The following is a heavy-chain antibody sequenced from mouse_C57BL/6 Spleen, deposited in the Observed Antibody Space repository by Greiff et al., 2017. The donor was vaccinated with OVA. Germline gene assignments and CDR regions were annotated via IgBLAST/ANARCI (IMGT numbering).Heavy chain of an antibody. D-gene: IGHD4-1*01. CDR2: ISNGGGST. Sequence: EVQLQESGGGLVQPGGSLKLSCAASGFTFSDYYMYWVRQTPEKRLEWVAYISNGGGSTYYPDTVKGRFTISRDNAKNTLYLQMSRLKSEDTAMYYCARRELGFAYWGQGTLVTVSA. V-gene: IGHV5-12*01. CDR3: ARRELGFAY. CDR1: GFTFSDYY. J-gene: IGHJ3*01.